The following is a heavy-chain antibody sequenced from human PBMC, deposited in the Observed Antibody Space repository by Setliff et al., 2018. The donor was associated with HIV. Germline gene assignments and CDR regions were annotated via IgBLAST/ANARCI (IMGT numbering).Heavy chain of an antibody. V-gene: IGHV4-30-4*08. J-gene: IGHJ4*02. CDR2: ISSSGGT. D-gene: IGHD3-22*01. CDR1: GGSISSGEYY. Sequence: PSETLSLTCTVSGGSISSGEYYWSWIRQPPGKGLEWLGYISSSGGTDYNPSLNSRIITSIDTSKNQFSLRLSSVTAADTAVYFCARVLPYDSTGFLLYYFDNWGQGTLVTVSS. CDR3: ARVLPYDSTGFLLYYFDN.